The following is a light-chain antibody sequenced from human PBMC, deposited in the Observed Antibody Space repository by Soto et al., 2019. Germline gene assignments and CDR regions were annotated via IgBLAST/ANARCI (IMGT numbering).Light chain of an antibody. CDR1: QGIASY. V-gene: IGKV1-9*01. J-gene: IGKJ3*01. CDR3: QQLNSYPFT. Sequence: IQLTQSPSSLSASIGDRVTITCRASQGIASYLAWYQQEPGKAPKLLIYSASTLQSGVPSRFSGSGSETDFTLTISSLQPEDFAIYYCQQLNSYPFTFGPGTKVDIK. CDR2: SAS.